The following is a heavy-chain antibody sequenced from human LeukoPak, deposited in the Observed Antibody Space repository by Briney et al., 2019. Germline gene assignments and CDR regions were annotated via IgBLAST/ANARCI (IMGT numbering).Heavy chain of an antibody. Sequence: GRSLRLSCAASVFTFSISAMHGGRQAPGGGRGRGAVISDDGRNKDYADSVKGRFPTSRDTSKPTLYLKMNSLRAEDTAVYYCARELIYREPIAAELMYWGHGTLVTVSS. CDR1: VFTFSISA. D-gene: IGHD6-13*01. CDR2: ISDDGRNK. CDR3: ARELIYREPIAAELMY. J-gene: IGHJ4*01. V-gene: IGHV3-30*04.